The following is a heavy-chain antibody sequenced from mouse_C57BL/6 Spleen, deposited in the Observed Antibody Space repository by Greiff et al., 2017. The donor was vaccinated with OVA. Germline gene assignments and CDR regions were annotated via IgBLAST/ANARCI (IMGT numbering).Heavy chain of an antibody. D-gene: IGHD1-1*01. CDR2: IDPENGDT. CDR1: GFNIKDDY. Sequence: EVKLMESGAELVRPGASVKLSCTASGFNIKDDYMHWVKQRPEQGLEWIGWIDPENGDTEYASKFQGKATITADTSSNTAYLQLSSLTSEDTAVYYCTTKVVATGDYWGQGTTLTVSA. V-gene: IGHV14-4*01. J-gene: IGHJ2*01. CDR3: TTKVVATGDY.